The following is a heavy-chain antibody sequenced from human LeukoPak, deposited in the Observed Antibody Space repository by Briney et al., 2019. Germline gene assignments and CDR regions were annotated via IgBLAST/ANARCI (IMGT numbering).Heavy chain of an antibody. J-gene: IGHJ5*02. D-gene: IGHD6-13*01. CDR1: GFTFDDYA. CDR3: AKHSSSWYGDWFDP. Sequence: PGGSLRLSCAASGFTFDDYAMHWVRHAPGKGVECGSGISWNSGSIGYADSVKGRFTISRDNSKNTLYLQMNSLRAEDTAVYYCAKHSSSWYGDWFDPWGQGTLVTVSS. CDR2: ISWNSGSI. V-gene: IGHV3-9*01.